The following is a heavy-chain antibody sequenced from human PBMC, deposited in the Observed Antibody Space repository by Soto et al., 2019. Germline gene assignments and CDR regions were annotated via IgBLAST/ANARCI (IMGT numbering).Heavy chain of an antibody. V-gene: IGHV3-23*01. CDR1: GFTFSSTA. CDR2: ISGSGGST. D-gene: IGHD3-22*01. CDR3: AQDGPYDSSGPYPNDAFDV. J-gene: IGHJ3*01. Sequence: EVQLLESGGGLVQPGGSLRVSCAASGFTFSSTAMSWVRQAPGKGLEWVSAISGSGGSTYYADSVRGRFTISRDNSKSTLYLQLNSLRAEDTAIYYCAQDGPYDSSGPYPNDAFDVWGQGTIVTVSS.